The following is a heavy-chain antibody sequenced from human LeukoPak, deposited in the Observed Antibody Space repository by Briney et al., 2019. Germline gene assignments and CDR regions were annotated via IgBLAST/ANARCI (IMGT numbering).Heavy chain of an antibody. D-gene: IGHD5-24*01. CDR1: EFTFSSYS. J-gene: IGHJ4*02. Sequence: PGGSLRLSCAASEFTFSSYSMNWVRQVPGKGLECLANIKEDGSETYYADSVKGRFTISRDNPKNLLFLQINSLRAEDTAVYYCARETPRRGETRDGYRWGQGTMVTVSS. V-gene: IGHV3-7*01. CDR2: IKEDGSET. CDR3: ARETPRRGETRDGYR.